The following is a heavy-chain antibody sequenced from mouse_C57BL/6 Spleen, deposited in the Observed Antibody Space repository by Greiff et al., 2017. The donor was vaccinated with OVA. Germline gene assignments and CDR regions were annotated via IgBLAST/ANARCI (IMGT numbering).Heavy chain of an antibody. CDR1: GFSLTSYG. CDR3: ARTYYGSSYGYFDY. CDR2: IWSGGST. Sequence: VKVVESGPGLVQPSQSLSITCTVSGFSLTSYGVHWVRQSPGKGLEWLGVIWSGGSTDYNAAFISRLSISKDNSKSQVFFKMNSLQADDTAIYYCARTYYGSSYGYFDYWGQGTTLTVSS. J-gene: IGHJ2*01. D-gene: IGHD1-1*01. V-gene: IGHV2-2*01.